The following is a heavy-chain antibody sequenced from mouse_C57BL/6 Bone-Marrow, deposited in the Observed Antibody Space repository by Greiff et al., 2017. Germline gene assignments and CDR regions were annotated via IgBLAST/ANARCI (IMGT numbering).Heavy chain of an antibody. V-gene: IGHV1-81*01. Sequence: LQESGAELARPGASVKLSCKASGYTFTSYGISWVKQRTGQGLEWIGEIYPRSGNTYYNEKFKGKATLTADKSSSTAYMELRSLTSEDSAVYFCTRVVRRYFDYWGQGTTLTVSS. CDR1: GYTFTSYG. CDR2: IYPRSGNT. D-gene: IGHD1-1*01. CDR3: TRVVRRYFDY. J-gene: IGHJ2*01.